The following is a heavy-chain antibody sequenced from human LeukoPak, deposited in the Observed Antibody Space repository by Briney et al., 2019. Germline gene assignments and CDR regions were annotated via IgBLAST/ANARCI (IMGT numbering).Heavy chain of an antibody. D-gene: IGHD4-23*01. J-gene: IGHJ6*02. CDR2: ISSNSSTI. CDR3: AKARTTVAPSYGMDV. CDR1: GFTFSSYS. V-gene: IGHV3-48*01. Sequence: PGGSLRLSCAASGFTFSSYSMNWVRQAPGKGLEWVSYISSNSSTIYYADSVKGRFTISRDNSKNTLYLQMNSLRAEDTAVYYCAKARTTVAPSYGMDVWGQGTTVTVSS.